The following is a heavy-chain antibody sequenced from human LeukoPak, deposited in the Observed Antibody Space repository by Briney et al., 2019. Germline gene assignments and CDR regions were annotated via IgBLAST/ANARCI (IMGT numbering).Heavy chain of an antibody. CDR2: IFPGDSDT. CDR1: GYSFTNFW. D-gene: IGHD6-13*01. CDR3: ARTSSSSWLHYFDS. V-gene: IGHV5-51*01. J-gene: IGHJ4*02. Sequence: GETLKISCKGSGYSFTNFWIGWVRLMPGKGLEWMGIIFPGDSDTRYSPSFQGQVTISADKSTSTAYLQWSSLKASDTAIYYCARTSSSSWLHYFDSWGQGTLVTVSS.